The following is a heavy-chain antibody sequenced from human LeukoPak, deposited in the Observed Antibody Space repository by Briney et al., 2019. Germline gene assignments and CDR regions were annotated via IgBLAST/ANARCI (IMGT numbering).Heavy chain of an antibody. D-gene: IGHD6-19*01. CDR2: MHPNSGNT. V-gene: IGHV1-8*03. CDR1: GYTFTSYD. Sequence: ASVKVSCKASGYTFTSYDINWVRQATGQGLEWMGWMHPNSGNTGYAQKFQGRVTITRNTSISTAYMELTSLRSEDTAVYYCARDIAVAGTNWFDPWGQGTLVTVSS. CDR3: ARDIAVAGTNWFDP. J-gene: IGHJ5*02.